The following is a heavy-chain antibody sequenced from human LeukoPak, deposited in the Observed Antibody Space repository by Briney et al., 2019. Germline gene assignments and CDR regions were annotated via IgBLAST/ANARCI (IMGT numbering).Heavy chain of an antibody. CDR2: IYTSGST. CDR3: ARTDYWKEQIGQLLFDY. J-gene: IGHJ4*02. D-gene: IGHD1-26*01. Sequence: PSETLSLTCTVSGGSISSYYWSWIRQPAGKGLEWIGRIYTSGSTNYNPSLKSRVTMSVDTSKNQFSLKLSSVTAADTAVYYCARTDYWKEQIGQLLFDYWGQGTLVTVSS. CDR1: GGSISSYY. V-gene: IGHV4-4*07.